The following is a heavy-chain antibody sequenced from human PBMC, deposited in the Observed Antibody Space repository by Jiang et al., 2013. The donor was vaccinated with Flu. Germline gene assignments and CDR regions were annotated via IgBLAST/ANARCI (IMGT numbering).Heavy chain of an antibody. V-gene: IGHV4-39*07. CDR3: ARDSSRNLAGKGMDV. CDR1: GGSISRSNYY. J-gene: IGHJ6*02. Sequence: PGLVKSSETLSLTCTVSGGSISRSNYYWGWIRQSPGKGLEWIGSIYDSENTYYNPSLKSRVTISVDTSKNQFSLKLSSVTAADTAVYYCARDSSRNLAGKGMDVWGQGTTVTVSS. D-gene: IGHD2-15*01. CDR2: IYDSENT.